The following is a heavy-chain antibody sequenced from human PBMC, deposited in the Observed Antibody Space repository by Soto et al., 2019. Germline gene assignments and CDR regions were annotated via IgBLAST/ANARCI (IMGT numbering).Heavy chain of an antibody. D-gene: IGHD3-10*01. J-gene: IGHJ5*02. CDR3: ARVLDYYGSGSYPRGHNWFDP. Sequence: SETLSLTCTVSGGSIGSYYWSWIRQPPGKGLEWIGYIYYSGSTNYNPSLKSRVTISVDTSKNQFSLKLTSVTAADTAVYYCARVLDYYGSGSYPRGHNWFDPWGQGTLVTVSS. V-gene: IGHV4-59*01. CDR1: GGSIGSYY. CDR2: IYYSGST.